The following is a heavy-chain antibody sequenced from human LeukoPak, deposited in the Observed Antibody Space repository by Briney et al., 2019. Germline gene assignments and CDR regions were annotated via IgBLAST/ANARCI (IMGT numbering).Heavy chain of an antibody. Sequence: PGGSLRLSCAASGFTFDDYTMHWVRQAPGKGLEWVSLISWDGGSTYYADSVKGRFTISRDNSKNSLYLQMNSPRTEDTALYYCAKDGYDFWSGYPPHYYMDVWGKGTTVTVSS. CDR1: GFTFDDYT. CDR2: ISWDGGST. V-gene: IGHV3-43*01. J-gene: IGHJ6*03. CDR3: AKDGYDFWSGYPPHYYMDV. D-gene: IGHD3-3*01.